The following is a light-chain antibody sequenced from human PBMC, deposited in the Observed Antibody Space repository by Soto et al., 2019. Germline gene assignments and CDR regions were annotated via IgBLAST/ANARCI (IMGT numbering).Light chain of an antibody. V-gene: IGLV2-14*03. CDR2: DVS. CDR1: SSDVGAYNY. CDR3: SSYTTSSTVV. Sequence: QSALTQPASVSGSPGQSITISCTGTSSDVGAYNYVSWYQQHPGKAPKLMICDVSNRPSGVSNRFSGSKSANTASLTISGLRAEDEADYYCSSYTTSSTVVFGGGTKVTVL. J-gene: IGLJ2*01.